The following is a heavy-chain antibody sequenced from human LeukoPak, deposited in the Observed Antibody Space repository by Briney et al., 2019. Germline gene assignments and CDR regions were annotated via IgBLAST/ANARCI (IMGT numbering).Heavy chain of an antibody. D-gene: IGHD6-13*01. Sequence: ASVTDSSEASGYTFTSYGISWVRQAPGQGLEWMGWISAYNGNTNYAQKLQGRVTITTDTSTSTPYMELMSLRSDDTAVYYCARDTSSSWEAFDYWGRGTRTPVSS. J-gene: IGHJ4*02. CDR1: GYTFTSYG. CDR3: ARDTSSSWEAFDY. V-gene: IGHV1-18*01. CDR2: ISAYNGNT.